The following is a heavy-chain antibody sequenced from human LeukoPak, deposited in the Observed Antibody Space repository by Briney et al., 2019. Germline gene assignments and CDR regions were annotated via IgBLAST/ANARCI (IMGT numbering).Heavy chain of an antibody. CDR2: INHSGST. J-gene: IGHJ4*02. CDR1: GGSFSGYY. Sequence: PSETLSLTCAVYGGSFSGYYWSWIRQPPGKGLEWIGEINHSGSTNYNPSLKSRVTISVDTSKNRFSLKLSSVTAADTAVYYCARGRRSRYWGQGTLVTVSS. CDR3: ARGRRSRY. V-gene: IGHV4-34*01.